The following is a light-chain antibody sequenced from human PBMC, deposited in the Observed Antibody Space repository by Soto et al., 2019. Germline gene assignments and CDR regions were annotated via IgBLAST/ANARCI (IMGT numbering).Light chain of an antibody. CDR1: QGISSY. CDR3: QKYNSALIT. Sequence: DIQMTQSPSSLSSSVGDRVTITCRASQGISSYLAWYQQKPGQVPKLLIYAASTLQSGVPSRFSGSGSGTDFTLTISSLQPEDVATYYCQKYNSALITFGQGTRLEIK. J-gene: IGKJ5*01. V-gene: IGKV1-27*01. CDR2: AAS.